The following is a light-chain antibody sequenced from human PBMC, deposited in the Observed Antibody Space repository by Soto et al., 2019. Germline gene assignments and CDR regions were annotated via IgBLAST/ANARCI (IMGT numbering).Light chain of an antibody. CDR2: DAS. CDR1: QSIGNY. Sequence: EIVLTQSPATLSLSPGQRATLSCRASQSIGNYLAWYQQKPGQAPRLLMYDASTRATGIPARFSGSGSGTDFTLTISSLEPEDFAVYHCQQRRNGITFGGGTKVEIK. CDR3: QQRRNGIT. V-gene: IGKV3-11*01. J-gene: IGKJ4*01.